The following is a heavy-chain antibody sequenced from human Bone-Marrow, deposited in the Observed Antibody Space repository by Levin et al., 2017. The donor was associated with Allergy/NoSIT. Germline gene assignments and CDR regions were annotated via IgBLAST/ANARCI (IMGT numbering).Heavy chain of an antibody. J-gene: IGHJ6*02. Sequence: GESLKISCKATGYIFSTYGVNWVRQAPGQGLEWMGWISTENGNTNYARNLQGRLALTTDTSTNTAYMELTSLRSDDSAVYYCARAYGSGAYYYYYYGMDVWGQGTTVTVSS. D-gene: IGHD3-10*01. CDR3: ARAYGSGAYYYYYYGMDV. CDR2: ISTENGNT. CDR1: GYIFSTYG. V-gene: IGHV1-18*01.